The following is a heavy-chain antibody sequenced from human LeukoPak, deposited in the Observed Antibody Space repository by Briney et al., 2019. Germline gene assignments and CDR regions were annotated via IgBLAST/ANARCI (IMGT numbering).Heavy chain of an antibody. CDR2: IYTSGNT. CDR3: ARDSDYSSSWYYFDY. Sequence: SETLSLTCTVSGGSISSYYWSWIRQPAGKGLEWIGRIYTSGNTNYNPSLKSRVTMSVDTSKNQFSLKLSSVTAADTAVYYCARDSDYSSSWYYFDYWGQGTLVTVSS. D-gene: IGHD6-13*01. J-gene: IGHJ4*02. CDR1: GGSISSYY. V-gene: IGHV4-4*07.